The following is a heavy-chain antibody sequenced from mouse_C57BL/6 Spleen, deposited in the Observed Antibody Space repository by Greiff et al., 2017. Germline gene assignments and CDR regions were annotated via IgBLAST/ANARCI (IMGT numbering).Heavy chain of an antibody. D-gene: IGHD2-4*01. Sequence: QVQLQQPGAELVRPGSSVKLSCKASGYTFTSYWMHWVKQRPIQGLEWIGNIDPSDSETHYNQKFKDKATLTVDKSSSTAYMQLSSLTSEDSAVYYGARTNYDYDGGSFDYWGQGTTLTVSS. V-gene: IGHV1-52*01. CDR1: GYTFTSYW. CDR3: ARTNYDYDGGSFDY. J-gene: IGHJ2*01. CDR2: IDPSDSET.